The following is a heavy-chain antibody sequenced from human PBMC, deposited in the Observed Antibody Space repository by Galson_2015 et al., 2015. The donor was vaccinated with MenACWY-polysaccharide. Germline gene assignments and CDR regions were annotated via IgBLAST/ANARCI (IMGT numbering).Heavy chain of an antibody. CDR1: GFTFHQFY. V-gene: IGHV3-23*01. CDR3: AKDLHRYGMDV. CDR2: LSGPGDAT. Sequence: LSLSCAASGFTFHQFYMAWVRQAPGKGPEWVSALSGPGDATFYADSVRGRFTISRDNSQNTLYLHMSSLRVDDTAVYFCAKDLHRYGMDVWGHGTTVTVS. J-gene: IGHJ6*02. D-gene: IGHD1-14*01.